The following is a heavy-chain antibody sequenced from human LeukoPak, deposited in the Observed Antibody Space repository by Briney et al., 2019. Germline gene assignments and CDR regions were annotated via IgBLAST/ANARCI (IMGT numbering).Heavy chain of an antibody. CDR2: IYYSGST. V-gene: IGHV4-31*03. CDR3: AIIGRLNAFDI. Sequence: PSETLSLTCTVSGGSISSGGYYWSWIRQHPGKGLEWIGYIYYSGSTYYNPSLKSRVTISVDTSKNQFSLKLSSVTAADTAVYYCAIIGRLNAFDIWGQGTMVTVSS. J-gene: IGHJ3*02. CDR1: GGSISSGGYY. D-gene: IGHD2-15*01.